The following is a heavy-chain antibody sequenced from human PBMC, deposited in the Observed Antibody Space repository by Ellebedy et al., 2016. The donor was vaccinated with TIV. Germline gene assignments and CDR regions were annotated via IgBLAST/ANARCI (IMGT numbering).Heavy chain of an antibody. CDR1: GFTVSSNY. V-gene: IGHV3-66*01. CDR3: VRDHQAHDY. Sequence: PGGSLRLSCAASGFTVSSNYMTWVRQAPGQGLEWVSIIYSGGSTYYADSVKDRFTISRDNSKNTLYLQMSSLRAEDTAVYYCVRDHQAHDYWGQGSLVTVSS. J-gene: IGHJ4*02. CDR2: IYSGGST.